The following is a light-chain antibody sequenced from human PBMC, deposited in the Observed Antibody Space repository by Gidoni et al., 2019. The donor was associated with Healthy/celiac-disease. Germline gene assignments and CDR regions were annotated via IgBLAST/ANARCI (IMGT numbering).Light chain of an antibody. CDR3: QQRSNWPPLT. V-gene: IGKV3-11*01. CDR2: DAA. Sequence: DMVLTQSPATLSLSPGEIATLSCRASQSVSSYLAWYQQKPGQAPRLIVYDAANRAAGIPARFSGNGSGTDFTLTISSLEPEDFAVYYCQQRSNWPPLTFGGGTKVEIK. J-gene: IGKJ4*01. CDR1: QSVSSY.